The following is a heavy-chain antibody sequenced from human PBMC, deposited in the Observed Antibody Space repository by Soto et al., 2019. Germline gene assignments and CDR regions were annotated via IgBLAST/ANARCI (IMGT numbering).Heavy chain of an antibody. Sequence: EVQLLESGGGLVQPGGSLRLSCAASGFTFSSYAMSWVRQAPGKGLEWVSAISGSGGSTYYADSVKGRFTISRDNSKNKLYLQINSLSDEDTAVYYCAKVRCDYYGMDVWGQGTTVTVSS. CDR3: AKVRCDYYGMDV. CDR2: ISGSGGST. V-gene: IGHV3-23*01. CDR1: GFTFSSYA. J-gene: IGHJ6*02.